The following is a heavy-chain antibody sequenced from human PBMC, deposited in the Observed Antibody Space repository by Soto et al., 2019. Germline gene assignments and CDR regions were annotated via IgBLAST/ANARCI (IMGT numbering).Heavy chain of an antibody. CDR1: GFSLSTSGVG. V-gene: IGHV2-5*02. CDR2: IYWDDDK. Sequence: GPTLVNPTQTLTLTCTFSGFSLSTSGVGVGWNPQPPGKALEWLALIYWDDDKRYSPSLKSRLTITKDTSKNQVVLTMTNMDPVDTATYYCAHRRGTVTTSWFDPWGQGTLVTVSS. D-gene: IGHD4-4*01. CDR3: AHRRGTVTTSWFDP. J-gene: IGHJ5*02.